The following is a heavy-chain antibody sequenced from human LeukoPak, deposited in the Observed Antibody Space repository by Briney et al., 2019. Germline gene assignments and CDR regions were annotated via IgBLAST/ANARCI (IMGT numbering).Heavy chain of an antibody. CDR2: INHSGST. D-gene: IGHD3-10*01. Sequence: SETLSLTCAVYGGSFSGYYWSWIRQPPGKGLEWIGEINHSGSTNYNPSLKSRVTISVDTSKNQFSLKLSSVTAADTAVYYCARTTMVRGVLQTYYYYYYMDVWGKGTTVTISS. J-gene: IGHJ6*03. V-gene: IGHV4-34*01. CDR1: GGSFSGYY. CDR3: ARTTMVRGVLQTYYYYYYMDV.